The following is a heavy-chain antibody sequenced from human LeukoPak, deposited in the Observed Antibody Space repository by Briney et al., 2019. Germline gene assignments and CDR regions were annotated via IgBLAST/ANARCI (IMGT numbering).Heavy chain of an antibody. V-gene: IGHV4-34*01. CDR3: ASRIGRYLYYFGMDV. D-gene: IGHD1-26*01. CDR1: GGPFSHYY. CDR2: INESGST. Sequence: TSETLSLTCAVYGGPFSHYYWTWIRQPPGKGLEWIGEINESGSTNYDPSLKSRVTISVDTSKIHFSLNLTSVPAADTAVYYCASRIGRYLYYFGMDVWGQGTTVTVSS. J-gene: IGHJ6*02.